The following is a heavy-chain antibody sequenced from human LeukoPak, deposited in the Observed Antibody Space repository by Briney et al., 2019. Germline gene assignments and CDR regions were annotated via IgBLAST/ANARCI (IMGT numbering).Heavy chain of an antibody. CDR1: GGSFSGYY. CDR2: INHSGST. CDR3: AGGKRWLQPKGIFDY. D-gene: IGHD5-24*01. V-gene: IGHV4-34*01. J-gene: IGHJ4*02. Sequence: SETLSLTCAVYGGSFSGYYWSWIRQPPGKGLEWIGEINHSGSTNYNPSLKSRVTISVDTSKNQFSLKLSSVTAADTAVYYCAGGKRWLQPKGIFDYWGQGTLVTVSS.